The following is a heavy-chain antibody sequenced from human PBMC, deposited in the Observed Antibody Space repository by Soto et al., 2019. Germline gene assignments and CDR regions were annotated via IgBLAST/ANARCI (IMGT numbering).Heavy chain of an antibody. V-gene: IGHV3-53*01. D-gene: IGHD7-27*01. CDR1: GFTVSSNY. Sequence: EVQLVESGGGLIQPGGSLRLSCAASGFTVSSNYMSWVRQAPGKGLEWVSIIDSGGSTYYAGSVKGRFTIARDNSKNPLYLQMNNLRAGDTSLYYCATVKLGNGDAFDIWGQATLVTVSS. CDR3: ATVKLGNGDAFDI. CDR2: IDSGGST. J-gene: IGHJ3*02.